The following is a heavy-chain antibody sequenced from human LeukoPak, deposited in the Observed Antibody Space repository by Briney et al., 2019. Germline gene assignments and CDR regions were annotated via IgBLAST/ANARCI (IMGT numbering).Heavy chain of an antibody. Sequence: GGSLRLSCAASGFTVSSNYMSWVRQAPGKGLEWVSVIYSGGSTYYADSVKGRFTISRDNAKNTLYLQINSLRVEDTAAYYCARAVNWGSDSYYYMDVWGKGTTVTVSS. CDR2: IYSGGST. J-gene: IGHJ6*03. V-gene: IGHV3-53*01. D-gene: IGHD7-27*01. CDR3: ARAVNWGSDSYYYMDV. CDR1: GFTVSSNY.